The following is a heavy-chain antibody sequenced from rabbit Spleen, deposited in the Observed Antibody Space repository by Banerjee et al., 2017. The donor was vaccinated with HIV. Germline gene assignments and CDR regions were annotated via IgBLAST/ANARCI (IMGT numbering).Heavy chain of an antibody. CDR3: AREDVGGSVSL. Sequence: QSLEESGGGLVQPEGSLTLTCTASGFDLSSNYYMCWVRQAPGKGLEWIGCINTGSGSAYYASWAKGRFAISKTSSTTVTLQMTRLTAADTATYFCAREDVGGSVSLWGPGTLVTVS. CDR2: INTGSGSA. CDR1: GFDLSSNYY. V-gene: IGHV1S40*01. D-gene: IGHD1-1*01. J-gene: IGHJ4*01.